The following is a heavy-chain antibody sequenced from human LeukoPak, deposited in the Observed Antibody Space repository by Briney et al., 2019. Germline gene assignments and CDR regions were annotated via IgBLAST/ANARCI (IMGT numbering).Heavy chain of an antibody. CDR2: FTVSGGNT. V-gene: IGHV3-23*01. CDR1: GCTFSNYA. D-gene: IGHD3-10*01. CDR3: ARGDGLWFGELFTY. J-gene: IGHJ4*02. Sequence: PGGSLRLSCAASGCTFSNYAMSWARQAPGKGLEWVSSFTVSGGNTHYADSVKGRCTISRDNSKNTLYLQINNLRAEDTAVYYCARGDGLWFGELFTYWGQGTPVTVSS.